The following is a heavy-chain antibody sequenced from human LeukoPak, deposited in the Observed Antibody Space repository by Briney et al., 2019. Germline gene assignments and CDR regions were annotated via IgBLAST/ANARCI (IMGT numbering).Heavy chain of an antibody. D-gene: IGHD3-22*01. CDR1: GXTVSNNY. V-gene: IGHV3-21*01. J-gene: IGHJ4*02. Sequence: GGSLRLSCAASGXTVSNNYMSWVRQAPGKGLEWVSSFSSSSTYIYYADSVKGRFTISRDNAKNSLYLQMNSLRAEDTAMYYCARDNYDSSGYFFDYWGQGTLVTVSS. CDR3: ARDNYDSSGYFFDY. CDR2: FSSSSTYI.